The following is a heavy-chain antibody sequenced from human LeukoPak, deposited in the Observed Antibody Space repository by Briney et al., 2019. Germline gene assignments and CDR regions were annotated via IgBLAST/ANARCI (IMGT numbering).Heavy chain of an antibody. J-gene: IGHJ4*02. CDR1: GFTFSTYS. CDR3: VRGGYRGFDYVY. V-gene: IGHV3-21*01. Sequence: GGSLRLSCAASGFTFSTYSMNWLRLAPGKGLEWVSSISPDSNYKYYVDSVKGRFTISRDNAKSSLYLQMNSLRAEDTAVYYCVRGGYRGFDYVYWGQGTLVTVSS. CDR2: ISPDSNYK. D-gene: IGHD5-12*01.